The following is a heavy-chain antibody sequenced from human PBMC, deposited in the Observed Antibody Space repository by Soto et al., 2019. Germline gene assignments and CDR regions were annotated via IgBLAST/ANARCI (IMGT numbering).Heavy chain of an antibody. V-gene: IGHV1-69*13. Sequence: SVMLSCKACGGTFSSYAISWVRQAPGQGLEWMGGIIPIFGTANYAQKFQGRVTITADESTSTAYMELSSLRSEDTAVYYCAMASTGANCSGGSCDSGGRFQHRGQGTLVTVSS. CDR2: IIPIFGTA. D-gene: IGHD2-15*01. CDR3: AMASTGANCSGGSCDSGGRFQH. CDR1: GGTFSSYA. J-gene: IGHJ1*01.